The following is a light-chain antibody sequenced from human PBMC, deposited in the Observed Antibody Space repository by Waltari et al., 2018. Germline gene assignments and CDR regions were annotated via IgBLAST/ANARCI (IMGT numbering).Light chain of an antibody. CDR3: QKYGSSPPWA. CDR1: QTVANTY. J-gene: IGKJ1*01. V-gene: IGKV3-20*01. CDR2: GAS. Sequence: EIVLTQSPGTLSLSPGERVTLSCRASQTVANTYSAWYQHQPGQAPRLLVYGASSRAPGIPDRFSGSGSGTDFTLTINSLEPEDVAVYYCQKYGSSPPWAFGQGTKVEIK.